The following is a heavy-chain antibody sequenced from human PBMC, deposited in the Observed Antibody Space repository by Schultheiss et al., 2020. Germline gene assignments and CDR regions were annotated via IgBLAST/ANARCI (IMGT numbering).Heavy chain of an antibody. CDR1: GFTFSSYE. D-gene: IGHD1-1*01. Sequence: GGSLRLSCAASGFTFSSYEMNWVRQAPGKGLEWVAVIWYDGSNKYYADSVKGRFTISRDNSKNTLYLQMNSLRAEDTAVYYSAKDGTGTGVLGYNWFDPWGQGNLGTVSS. CDR2: IWYDGSNK. J-gene: IGHJ5*02. V-gene: IGHV3-33*06. CDR3: AKDGTGTGVLGYNWFDP.